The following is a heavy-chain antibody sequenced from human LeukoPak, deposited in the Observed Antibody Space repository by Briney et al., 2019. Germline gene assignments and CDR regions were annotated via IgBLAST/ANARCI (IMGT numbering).Heavy chain of an antibody. Sequence: PGGSLRLSCAVSGLPFSNHWMTWVRQAPGKGLERVANINQGGSEKYYVDSVKGRFSTSRDNAKSSLYLQMNSLRVEDTAMYFCAREGYGDYHIWGQGTIVTVSS. CDR2: INQGGSEK. V-gene: IGHV3-7*01. CDR1: GLPFSNHW. CDR3: AREGYGDYHI. D-gene: IGHD4-17*01. J-gene: IGHJ3*02.